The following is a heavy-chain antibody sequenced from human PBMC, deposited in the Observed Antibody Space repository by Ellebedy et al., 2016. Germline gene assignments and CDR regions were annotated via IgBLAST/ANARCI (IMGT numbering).Heavy chain of an antibody. CDR1: GGSVINYGAY. Sequence: SETLSLTXSVSGGSVINYGAYWTWIRQSPGKELEWIGYVFYGGSTKYNPSLRSRVTISLHTSRNQFSLRVTSVAAADTAVYYCARDVSLYSSSPSFDFWGQGILVTVSS. D-gene: IGHD5-18*01. CDR3: ARDVSLYSSSPSFDF. V-gene: IGHV4-61*08. J-gene: IGHJ4*02. CDR2: VFYGGST.